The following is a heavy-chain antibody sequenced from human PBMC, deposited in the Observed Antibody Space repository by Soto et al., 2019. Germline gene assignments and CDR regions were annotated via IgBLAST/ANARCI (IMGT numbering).Heavy chain of an antibody. V-gene: IGHV1-8*01. D-gene: IGHD3-22*01. Sequence: QVQLVQSGAEVKKPGASVKVSCKASGYTFTSYDINWVRQATGQGLEWMGWMNPNSGNTGYAQKFQGRVTMTRNTSISTAYMELSSLRSEDTAVYYCARGNRAYYYDSSGSPWVYYYYGMDVWGQGTTVTVSS. CDR3: ARGNRAYYYDSSGSPWVYYYYGMDV. J-gene: IGHJ6*02. CDR1: GYTFTSYD. CDR2: MNPNSGNT.